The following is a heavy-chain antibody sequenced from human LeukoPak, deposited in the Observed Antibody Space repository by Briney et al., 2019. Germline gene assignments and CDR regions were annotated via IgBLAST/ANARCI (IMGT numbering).Heavy chain of an antibody. CDR3: AREPLWFGELRDY. Sequence: PGGFLRLSCAASGFTFSSYSMNWVPQAPGKGLEWVSYISSSSSTIYYADSVKGRFTISRDNAKNSLYLQMNSLRAEDTAVYYCAREPLWFGELRDYWGQGTLVTVSS. CDR1: GFTFSSYS. J-gene: IGHJ4*02. V-gene: IGHV3-48*04. CDR2: ISSSSSTI. D-gene: IGHD3-10*01.